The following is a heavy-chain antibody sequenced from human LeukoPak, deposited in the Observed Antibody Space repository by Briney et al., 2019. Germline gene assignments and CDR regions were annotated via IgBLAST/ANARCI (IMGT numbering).Heavy chain of an antibody. Sequence: KPSETLSLTCAVYGGSFSGYYWSWIRQPPGKGLEWIGEIDHSGSTNYNPSLKSRVTISVDTSKNQFSLKLSSVTAADTAVYYCARGNDFWSGYYSIAAAGFDYWGQGTLVTVSS. CDR3: ARGNDFWSGYYSIAAAGFDY. D-gene: IGHD3-3*01. CDR1: GGSFSGYY. CDR2: IDHSGST. J-gene: IGHJ4*02. V-gene: IGHV4-34*01.